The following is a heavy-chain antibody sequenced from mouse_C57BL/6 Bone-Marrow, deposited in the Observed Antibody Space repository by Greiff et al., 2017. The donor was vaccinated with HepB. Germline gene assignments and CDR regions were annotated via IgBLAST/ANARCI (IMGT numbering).Heavy chain of an antibody. J-gene: IGHJ1*03. CDR2: INYDGSST. Sequence: DVKLVESEGGLVQPGSSMKLSCTASGFTFSDYYMAWVRQVPEKGLEWVANINYDGSSTYYLDSLKSRFIISRDNAKNILYLQMSSLKSEDTATYYCARDPDYYGSSYGGYWYFDVWGTGTTVTVSS. CDR1: GFTFSDYY. D-gene: IGHD1-1*01. V-gene: IGHV5-16*01. CDR3: ARDPDYYGSSYGGYWYFDV.